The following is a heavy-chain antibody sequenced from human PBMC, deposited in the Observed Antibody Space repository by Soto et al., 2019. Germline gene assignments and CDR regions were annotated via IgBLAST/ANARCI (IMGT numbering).Heavy chain of an antibody. CDR2: IHSSGSI. CDR1: GGSISSDNYY. Sequence: KASETLSLTCTVSGGSISSDNYYWSWIRQAPGRGLEWIGYIHSSGSIYYHPSLKSRATMSIDTAGNQFSLKVSSVTVADTAVYYCARDLDGLHDDTSGPFPRPGWGQGTLVTVSS. CDR3: ARDLDGLHDDTSGPFPRPG. D-gene: IGHD3-22*01. V-gene: IGHV4-30-4*01. J-gene: IGHJ1*01.